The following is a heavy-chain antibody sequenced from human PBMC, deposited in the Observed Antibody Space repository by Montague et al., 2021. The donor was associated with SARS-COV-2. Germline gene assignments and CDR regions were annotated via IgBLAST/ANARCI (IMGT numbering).Heavy chain of an antibody. CDR2: ISSSSSYI. Sequence: SLRLSCAASGFTFSSYSMNWFRQAPGKGLEWVSSISSSSSYIYYAYSVKGRFTISIDNAKNSLYLQMNSLRAEDTAFTYCARDTPTARGWDYGEYGDYWGQGTRVTVSS. J-gene: IGHJ4*02. V-gene: IGHV3-21*01. CDR1: GFTFSSYS. D-gene: IGHD4-17*01. CDR3: ARDTPTARGWDYGEYGDY.